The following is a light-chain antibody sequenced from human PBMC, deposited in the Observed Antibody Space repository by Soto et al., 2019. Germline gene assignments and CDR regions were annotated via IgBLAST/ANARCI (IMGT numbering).Light chain of an antibody. V-gene: IGKV3-20*01. CDR2: GAS. CDR3: QQYGSSSGLFT. CDR1: QSVSSSY. Sequence: EIVLTQSPGTLSLSPGERATLSCRASQSVSSSYLAWYQQKPGQAPRLLIYGASSRATGIPDRFSGSGSGTDFTLTISRLEPEDFALYYCQQYGSSSGLFTFGPGTKVDIK. J-gene: IGKJ3*01.